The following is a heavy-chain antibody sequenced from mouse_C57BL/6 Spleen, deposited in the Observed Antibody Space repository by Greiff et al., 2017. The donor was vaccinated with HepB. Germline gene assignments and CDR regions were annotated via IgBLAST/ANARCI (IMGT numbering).Heavy chain of an antibody. V-gene: IGHV3-4*01. Sequence: EVKLMDSGPALVKPSQTVSLTCTVTGYSITNGNHWWNWIRQVSGSKLEWIGYISSSGSTDSNPSLKSRISITRDTSKNQLFLQLNSVTTEDIATYYCARGDYYGSSLAFDVWGTGTTVTVSS. J-gene: IGHJ1*03. CDR2: ISSSGST. CDR1: GYSITNGNHW. CDR3: ARGDYYGSSLAFDV. D-gene: IGHD1-1*01.